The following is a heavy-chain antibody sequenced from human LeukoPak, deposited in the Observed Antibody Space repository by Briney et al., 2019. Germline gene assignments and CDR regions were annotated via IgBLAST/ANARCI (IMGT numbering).Heavy chain of an antibody. D-gene: IGHD2-21*02. Sequence: GGSLRLSCAASGFNFSSYGMNWVRQAPGKGLEWVTFIRYDGSNKYYADSVKGRFTISRDNSKNTLFLQMNSLRAEDTALYFCAKDVCGGDCYTFDYWGQGTLVTVSS. CDR1: GFNFSSYG. CDR2: IRYDGSNK. J-gene: IGHJ4*02. V-gene: IGHV3-30*02. CDR3: AKDVCGGDCYTFDY.